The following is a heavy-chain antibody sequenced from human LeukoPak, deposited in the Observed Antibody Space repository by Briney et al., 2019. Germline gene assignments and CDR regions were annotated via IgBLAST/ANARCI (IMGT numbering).Heavy chain of an antibody. Sequence: PSETLSLTCAVYGGSFSGYYWSWIRQPPGKGLEWIGEINHSGSTNYNPSLKSRVTISVDTSKDQFSLKLSSVTAADTAVYYCATLGEYYDSSGYYYNWGQGTLVTVSS. CDR3: ATLGEYYDSSGYYYN. CDR2: INHSGST. V-gene: IGHV4-34*01. CDR1: GGSFSGYY. J-gene: IGHJ4*02. D-gene: IGHD3-22*01.